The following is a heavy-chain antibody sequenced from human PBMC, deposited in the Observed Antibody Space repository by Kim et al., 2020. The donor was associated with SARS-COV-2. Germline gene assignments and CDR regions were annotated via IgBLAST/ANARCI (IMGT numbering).Heavy chain of an antibody. V-gene: IGHV4-39*01. Sequence: TYYNPSLKSRVTISVDTSKNQFSLKLSSVTAADTAVYYCARKLLDAFDIWGQGTMVTVSS. J-gene: IGHJ3*02. CDR2: T. CDR3: ARKLLDAFDI. D-gene: IGHD6-6*01.